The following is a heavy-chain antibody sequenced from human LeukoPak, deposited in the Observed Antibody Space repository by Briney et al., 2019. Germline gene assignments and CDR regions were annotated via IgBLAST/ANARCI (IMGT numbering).Heavy chain of an antibody. J-gene: IGHJ6*02. CDR2: IYYGAST. CDR1: GDSMSSSNYY. V-gene: IGHV4-39*01. D-gene: IGHD2-15*01. CDR3: ARRAHCTGGSCNPV. Sequence: SETLSLTCTVSGDSMSSSNYYWVWIRQPPGKGLEWIGCIYYGASTYYNPSLQSRVTISLDTSKNQFSVTLSSVTAADTAVYYCARRAHCTGGSCNPVWGQGTTVTVSS.